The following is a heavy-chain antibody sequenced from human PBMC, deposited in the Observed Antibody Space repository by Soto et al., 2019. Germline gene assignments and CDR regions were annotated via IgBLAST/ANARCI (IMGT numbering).Heavy chain of an antibody. J-gene: IGHJ3*02. Sequence: QVQLVESGGGVVQPGRSLRLSCAASGFTFSIYGMHWVRHAPGKGLEWVAMISFDGSEKYYTDSVKGRFHICRDSSKNTMYLQMDSLRVEDTAVYYCARDRRLYYSDAFDIWGQGTTVTVSS. CDR3: ARDRRLYYSDAFDI. CDR2: ISFDGSEK. CDR1: GFTFSIYG. V-gene: IGHV3-30*03. D-gene: IGHD1-26*01.